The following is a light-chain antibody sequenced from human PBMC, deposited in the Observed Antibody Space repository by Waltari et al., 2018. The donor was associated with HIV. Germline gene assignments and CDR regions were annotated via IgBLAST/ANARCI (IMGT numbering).Light chain of an antibody. CDR2: QDS. J-gene: IGLJ2*01. CDR3: QAWDTNSAH. Sequence: SFELTQPPSVSVSPGQTASIPCSGNALDNQYVSWYHQKPGRSPLLVIYQDSKRPSGIPDRFSGSTSGSAATLTITGTQDIDEGDYYCQAWDTNSAHFGGGTKLTVL. CDR1: ALDNQY. V-gene: IGLV3-1*01.